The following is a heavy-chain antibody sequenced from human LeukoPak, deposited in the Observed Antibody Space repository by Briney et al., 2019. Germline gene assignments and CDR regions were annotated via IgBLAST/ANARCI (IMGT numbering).Heavy chain of an antibody. Sequence: PSETLSLTCTVSGGSISSYYWSWIRQPPGKGLEWIGYIYYSGSTTYNPSLKSRVTISVDTSKSRFSLKLSSVTAADTAVYYCAKYVSTGWFDPWGRGTLVTVSS. CDR1: GGSISSYY. D-gene: IGHD5/OR15-5a*01. J-gene: IGHJ5*02. V-gene: IGHV4-59*08. CDR3: AKYVSTGWFDP. CDR2: IYYSGST.